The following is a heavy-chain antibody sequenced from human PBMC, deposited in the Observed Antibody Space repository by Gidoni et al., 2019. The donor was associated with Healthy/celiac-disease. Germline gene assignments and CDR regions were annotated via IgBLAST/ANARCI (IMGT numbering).Heavy chain of an antibody. D-gene: IGHD6-19*01. CDR3: ARAYSSGWQFYMDV. CDR2: IIPIFGTA. CDR1: GGTFSSYA. J-gene: IGHJ6*03. V-gene: IGHV1-69*06. Sequence: QVQLVQSGAEVKKPGSSVKVSCKASGGTFSSYAISWVRQAPGQGLAWMGGIIPIFGTANYAQKFQGRVMITADKSTSTAYMELSSLRSEDTAVYYCARAYSSGWQFYMDVWGKGTTVTVSS.